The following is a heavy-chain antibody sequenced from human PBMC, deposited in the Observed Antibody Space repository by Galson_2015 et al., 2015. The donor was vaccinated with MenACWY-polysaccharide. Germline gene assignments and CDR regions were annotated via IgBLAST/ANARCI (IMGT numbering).Heavy chain of an antibody. CDR1: GGSFRTFS. CDR2: IIPGLDKP. V-gene: IGHV1-69*02. J-gene: IGHJ3*02. CDR3: ASLLGEAPAQTGACDI. Sequence: SVQVSCKAFGGSFRTFSFNWVRQAPGQGLECMGRIIPGLDKPNYAQKFQGRATITADKSTGTAYMELSSLRSDDTAVYYCASLLGEAPAQTGACDIWGQGALVTVSS. D-gene: IGHD3-16*01.